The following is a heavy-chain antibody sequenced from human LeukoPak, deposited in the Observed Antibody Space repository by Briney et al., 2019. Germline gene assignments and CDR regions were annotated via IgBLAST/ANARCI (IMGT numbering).Heavy chain of an antibody. CDR1: GFTFSSYA. Sequence: GGSLRLSCAASGFTFSSYAMSWVRQAPGKGLEWVSAISGSGGSTYYADSVKGRFTISRDNSKNTLYLQMNSLRAEDTAVYYCATILGYCSSTSCYGGAFDYWGQGTLVTVSS. CDR3: ATILGYCSSTSCYGGAFDY. J-gene: IGHJ4*02. D-gene: IGHD2-2*01. V-gene: IGHV3-23*01. CDR2: ISGSGGST.